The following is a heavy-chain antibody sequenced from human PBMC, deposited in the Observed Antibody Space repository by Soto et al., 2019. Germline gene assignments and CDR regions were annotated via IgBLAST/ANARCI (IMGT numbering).Heavy chain of an antibody. CDR2: INPGSGVT. CDR3: ARVAGHKNARFDT. CDR1: GYSFTKYH. Sequence: ASVKVSCKASGYSFTKYHMHWVRQAPGQGLEWMGWINPGSGVTNQAQKFQGRVTMTRDTSITTTYMELNSLTSDDTAVYYCARVAGHKNARFDTWGQGALVTVS. J-gene: IGHJ4*02. V-gene: IGHV1-2*02. D-gene: IGHD1-1*01.